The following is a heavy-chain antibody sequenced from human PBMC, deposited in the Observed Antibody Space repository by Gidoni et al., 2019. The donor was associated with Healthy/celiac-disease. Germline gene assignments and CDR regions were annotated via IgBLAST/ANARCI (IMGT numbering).Heavy chain of an antibody. J-gene: IGHJ2*01. CDR3: AKVASGAAADHWYFDL. CDR1: GFTFDDYA. V-gene: IGHV3-9*01. Sequence: EVQLVESGGGLVQPGRSLRLSCAASGFTFDDYAMHWVRPAPGKGLEWVSGISWNSGSIGYADSVKGRFTISRDNAKNSLYLQMNSLRAEDTALYYCAKVASGAAADHWYFDLWGRGTLVTVSS. CDR2: ISWNSGSI. D-gene: IGHD6-13*01.